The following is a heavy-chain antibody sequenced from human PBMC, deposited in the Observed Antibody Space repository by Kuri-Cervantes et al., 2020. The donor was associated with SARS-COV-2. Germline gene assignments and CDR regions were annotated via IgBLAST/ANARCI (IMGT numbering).Heavy chain of an antibody. Sequence: SVKVSCKASGGTFSSYAISWARQAPGQGLEWMGGIIPIFGTANYAQKFQGRVTITTDESTSTAYMELSSLRSEDTAVYYCASEGSETGIAAIPSAAYFQHWGQGTLVTVSS. CDR2: IIPIFGTA. V-gene: IGHV1-69*05. D-gene: IGHD6-25*01. J-gene: IGHJ1*01. CDR1: GGTFSSYA. CDR3: ASEGSETGIAAIPSAAYFQH.